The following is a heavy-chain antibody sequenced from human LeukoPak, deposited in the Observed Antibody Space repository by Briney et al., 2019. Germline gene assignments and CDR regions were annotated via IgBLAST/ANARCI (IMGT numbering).Heavy chain of an antibody. CDR1: EFTFSSYA. CDR2: ISGSGSAT. Sequence: HPGGSLRLSRAASEFTFSSYALSWVRQAPGKGLEWVSAISGSGSATQYADSVVGRFTISRDNPKNTLYLQMNSLRAEDTAVYYCAKGLGDFGRTGAFDIWGQGTMVTVSS. D-gene: IGHD2-21*02. CDR3: AKGLGDFGRTGAFDI. J-gene: IGHJ3*02. V-gene: IGHV3-23*01.